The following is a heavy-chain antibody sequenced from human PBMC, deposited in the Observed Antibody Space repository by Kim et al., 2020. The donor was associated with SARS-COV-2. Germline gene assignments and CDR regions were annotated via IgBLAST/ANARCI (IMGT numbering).Heavy chain of an antibody. Sequence: GGSLRLSCAASGFTFSSYGMHWVRQAPGKGLEWVAVISYDGSNKYYADSVKGRFTISRDNSKNTLYLQMNSLRAEDTAVYYCAKDLYCSGGSCYYELDHYYYGMDVWGQGTTVTVSS. J-gene: IGHJ6*02. CDR3: AKDLYCSGGSCYYELDHYYYGMDV. CDR1: GFTFSSYG. D-gene: IGHD2-15*01. CDR2: ISYDGSNK. V-gene: IGHV3-30*18.